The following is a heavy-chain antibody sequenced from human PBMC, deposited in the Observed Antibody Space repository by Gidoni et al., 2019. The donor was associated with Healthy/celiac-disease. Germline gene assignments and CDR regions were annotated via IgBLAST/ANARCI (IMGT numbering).Heavy chain of an antibody. Sequence: GPVFGSGGGLVPAGGALRPSCAASGFTFSSYCMSWVRQAPGKGLEWVSAISEGGCDTYYADSVKGRFTISRDNSKNSLYLQMNSLRAEDTAVYYCARDQNFCYGYCTLFDYWGQGTLVTVSS. J-gene: IGHJ4*02. CDR2: ISEGGCDT. CDR3: ARDQNFCYGYCTLFDY. D-gene: IGHD3-3*01. V-gene: IGHV3-23*01. CDR1: GFTFSSYC.